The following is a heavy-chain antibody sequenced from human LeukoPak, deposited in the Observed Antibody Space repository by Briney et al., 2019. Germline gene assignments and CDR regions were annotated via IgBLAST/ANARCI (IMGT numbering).Heavy chain of an antibody. D-gene: IGHD6-19*01. CDR3: AKGTGSGWFDCFDY. CDR1: GFSFSTYA. J-gene: IGHJ4*02. CDR2: ISYDGSTK. Sequence: PGRSLRLSCSASGFSFSTYAIHWVRQAPGKGLEWVAVISYDGSTKYYADSVKGRFTISRDNSKNTLYLRMNSLRAEDTAVYYCAKGTGSGWFDCFDYWGQGTLVTVSS. V-gene: IGHV3-30*18.